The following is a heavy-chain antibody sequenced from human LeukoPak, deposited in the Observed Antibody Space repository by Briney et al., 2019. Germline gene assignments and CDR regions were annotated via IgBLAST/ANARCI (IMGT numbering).Heavy chain of an antibody. CDR1: GGSISGYY. Sequence: SETLSLTCTVSGGSISGYYWSCIRQPPGQGLEWIGYIHSSGATLYNPSLKSRVTMSVDASKNQFSLKLGSVTAADTAVYFCARHDPVLYYQRGMDVWGQGATVTVSS. CDR2: IHSSGAT. CDR3: ARHDPVLYYQRGMDV. V-gene: IGHV4-59*08. J-gene: IGHJ6*02. D-gene: IGHD2-2*02.